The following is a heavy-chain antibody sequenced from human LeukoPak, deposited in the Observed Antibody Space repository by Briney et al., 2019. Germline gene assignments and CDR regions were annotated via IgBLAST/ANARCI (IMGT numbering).Heavy chain of an antibody. J-gene: IGHJ3*02. CDR2: INPNSGGT. CDR1: GYTFTGYY. V-gene: IGHV1-2*02. D-gene: IGHD2-21*02. Sequence: ASVKVSCKASGYTFTGYYMHWVRQAPGQGLEWMGWINPNSGGTNYAQKFQGRVTMTRDTSISTAYMELSRLRSDDTAVYYCARKYCGGDCYSGAGAFDIWGQGTMATVSS. CDR3: ARKYCGGDCYSGAGAFDI.